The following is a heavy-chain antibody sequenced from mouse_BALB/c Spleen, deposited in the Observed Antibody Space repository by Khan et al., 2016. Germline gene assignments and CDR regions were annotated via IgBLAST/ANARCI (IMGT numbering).Heavy chain of an antibody. Sequence: VQLQESGPSLVQPSQSLSITCTVSGFSLTSYGVHWVRQSPGKGLEWLGVIWRGGSTDYNAAFMSRLSITKDNSKSQVFFKMNSLQADDTAIYYCAKNYGNSYAMDYWGQGTSVTVSS. CDR1: GFSLTSYG. CDR3: AKNYGNSYAMDY. V-gene: IGHV2-5-1*01. CDR2: IWRGGST. J-gene: IGHJ4*01. D-gene: IGHD2-1*01.